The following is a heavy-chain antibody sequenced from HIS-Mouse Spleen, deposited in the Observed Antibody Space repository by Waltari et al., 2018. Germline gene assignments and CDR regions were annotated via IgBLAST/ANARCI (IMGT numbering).Heavy chain of an antibody. J-gene: IGHJ4*02. CDR1: GYTFTSYD. D-gene: IGHD4-4*01. CDR2: RNPNSGNR. V-gene: IGHV1-8*01. CDR3: ARGHDYSNYFDY. Sequence: QVQLVQSGAEVKKPGASVKVSCKASGYTFTSYDINWVRQATVQGLEWMGWRNPNSGNRGYAQKFQGRVTITRNTCISTAYMERSSLRSEDTAVYYCARGHDYSNYFDYWGQGTLVTVSS.